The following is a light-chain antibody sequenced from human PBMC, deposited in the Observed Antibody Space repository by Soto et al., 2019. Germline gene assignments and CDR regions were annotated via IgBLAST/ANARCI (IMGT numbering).Light chain of an antibody. Sequence: EIVLTQSPGTLSLSPGHRATLSCRASQSVAANYSAWFQQKPGQAPRLLIYGASNRATGIPDRFRGSGSGTDFTLTISRLDPEDFAVYYCQQYGSSPWTFGRGTKVDIK. V-gene: IGKV3-20*01. J-gene: IGKJ1*01. CDR1: QSVAANY. CDR2: GAS. CDR3: QQYGSSPWT.